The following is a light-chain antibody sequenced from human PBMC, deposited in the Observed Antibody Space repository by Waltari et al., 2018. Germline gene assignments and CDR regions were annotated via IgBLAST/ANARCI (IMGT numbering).Light chain of an antibody. CDR3: QQYYSRRT. V-gene: IGKV4-1*01. J-gene: IGKJ1*01. Sequence: DIVMTQSPDSLAVSLGARVTINCKSSQSLLYNSNDKNYLAWYQQKPGQPPKLLFYWASTRHSGVPDRFGGSGSATDFTLTISSLQAEDVAVYYCQQYYSRRTFGQGTRVEIK. CDR2: WAS. CDR1: QSLLYNSNDKNY.